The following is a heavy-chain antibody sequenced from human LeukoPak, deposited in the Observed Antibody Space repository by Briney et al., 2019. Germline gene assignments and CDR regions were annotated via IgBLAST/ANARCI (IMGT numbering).Heavy chain of an antibody. CDR2: SIPIFRTA. Sequence: SVKVSCKAPGGTFISYAISWVRQAPGQGLEWRGGSIPIFRTANYAQKFQGRVTITTDESTSTAYMELSSLRSEDTAVYYCASHYYDSSGYYHDAFDIWGQGTMVTVSS. J-gene: IGHJ3*02. CDR1: GGTFISYA. V-gene: IGHV1-69*05. D-gene: IGHD3-22*01. CDR3: ASHYYDSSGYYHDAFDI.